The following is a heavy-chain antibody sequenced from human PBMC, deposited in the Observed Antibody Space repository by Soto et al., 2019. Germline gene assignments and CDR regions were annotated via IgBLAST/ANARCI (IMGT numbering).Heavy chain of an antibody. D-gene: IGHD3-3*01. Sequence: EVQLLESGGDLIQPGGSLRLSCAASGFTFSNYAMSWVRQAPGKGLEWVSGVGGSGGGTYYADSVKGRFTISRDNSKKTVYLQMNRLRAEDTAFYYCARLRSAYFTGFDFWGLGTLVTVSS. J-gene: IGHJ4*02. CDR1: GFTFSNYA. CDR3: ARLRSAYFTGFDF. V-gene: IGHV3-23*01. CDR2: VGGSGGGT.